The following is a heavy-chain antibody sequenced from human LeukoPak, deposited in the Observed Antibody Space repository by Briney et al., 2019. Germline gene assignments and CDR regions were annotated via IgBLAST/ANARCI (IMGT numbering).Heavy chain of an antibody. CDR2: KNPNSGNT. J-gene: IGHJ4*02. D-gene: IGHD1-1*01. Sequence: GASVKVSCKASGYTFPRYGISWVRQATGQGLEWMGWKNPNSGNTGYAQKFQGRVTITRNTSISTAYMELSSLRSEDTAVYYCARGPYNWNDAPHFDYWGQGTLVTVSS. CDR1: GYTFPRYG. V-gene: IGHV1-8*03. CDR3: ARGPYNWNDAPHFDY.